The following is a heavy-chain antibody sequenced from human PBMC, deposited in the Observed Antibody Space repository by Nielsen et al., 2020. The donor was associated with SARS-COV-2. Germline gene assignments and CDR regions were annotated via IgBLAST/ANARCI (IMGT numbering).Heavy chain of an antibody. CDR2: IYYSGST. J-gene: IGHJ4*02. D-gene: IGHD4-23*01. CDR3: ARVTVVGIDY. V-gene: IGHV4-61*05. Sequence: SETLSLTCTVSGGSISSSSYYWGWIRQPPGKGLEWIGYIYYSGSTNYNPSLKSRVTISVDTSKNQFSLKLSSVTAADTAVYYCARVTVVGIDYWGQGTLVTVSS. CDR1: GGSISSSSYY.